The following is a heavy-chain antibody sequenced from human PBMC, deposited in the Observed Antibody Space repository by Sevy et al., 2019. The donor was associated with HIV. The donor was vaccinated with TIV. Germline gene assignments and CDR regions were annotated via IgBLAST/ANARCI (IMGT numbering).Heavy chain of an antibody. CDR2: IGAYNGNA. Sequence: ASVKVSCKASGYTFASEGISWERQAPGLGLEWMGWIGAYNGNANSAQKLQGRVTMTTDTSTSTAYMELSSLRSDDTAIYYCARVPTYYYGSATYFESWGQGTLVTVSS. V-gene: IGHV1-18*01. CDR1: GYTFASEG. J-gene: IGHJ4*02. CDR3: ARVPTYYYGSATYFES. D-gene: IGHD3-10*01.